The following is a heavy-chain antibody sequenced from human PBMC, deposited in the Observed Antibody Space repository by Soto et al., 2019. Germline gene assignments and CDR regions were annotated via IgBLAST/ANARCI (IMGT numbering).Heavy chain of an antibody. D-gene: IGHD3-16*02. CDR1: GGSITSYY. V-gene: IGHV4-59*01. Sequence: PSETLSLTCTVSGGSITSYYWSWIRQPPGKGLEWIGYIHDSGSTNYNPSLKSRVTISVDKSRNQFSLKLTSVTAADTAVYFCAIAFPLFRGVISYYFYYCGQGTLVTVSS. CDR3: AIAFPLFRGVISYYFYY. J-gene: IGHJ4*02. CDR2: IHDSGST.